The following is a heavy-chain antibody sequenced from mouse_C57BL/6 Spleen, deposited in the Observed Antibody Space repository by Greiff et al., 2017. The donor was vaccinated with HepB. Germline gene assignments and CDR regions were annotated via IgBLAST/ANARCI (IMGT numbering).Heavy chain of an antibody. Sequence: QVQLQQSGPGLVQPSQSLSITCTVSGFSLTSYGVHWVRQSPGKGLEWLGVIWRGGSTDYNAAFMSRLSITKDNSKSQVFFKMNSLQADDTAIYYCAKEGTTVVALYAMDYWGQGTSVTVSS. CDR2: IWRGGST. D-gene: IGHD1-1*01. CDR3: AKEGTTVVALYAMDY. CDR1: GFSLTSYG. V-gene: IGHV2-5*01. J-gene: IGHJ4*01.